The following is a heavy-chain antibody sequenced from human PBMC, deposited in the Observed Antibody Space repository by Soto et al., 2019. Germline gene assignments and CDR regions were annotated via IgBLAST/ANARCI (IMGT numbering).Heavy chain of an antibody. Sequence: GRPLRLSCATSGFTFSRYAMHWVRQAPGKGLEWVAVISYDGSNKDYAESVKGRFTISRDNSKNTLYLQMNSLRADDTAVYYCASSINWGQGTLVTVSS. J-gene: IGHJ4*02. CDR2: ISYDGSNK. CDR3: ASSIN. V-gene: IGHV3-30-3*01. CDR1: GFTFSRYA.